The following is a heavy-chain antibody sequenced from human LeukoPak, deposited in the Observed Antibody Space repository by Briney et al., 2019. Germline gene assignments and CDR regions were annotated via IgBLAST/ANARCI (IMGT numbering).Heavy chain of an antibody. J-gene: IGHJ4*02. CDR1: GDTFNTYD. Sequence: SVKVSCKSSGDTFNTYDVTWVRQAPGQGLEWMGKIIPVVGFAHYAQKFQGRLTITADTSTRTAYMELRSLRSDDTAVYYCARGGWLQSHFDYWGQGTLVTVSS. D-gene: IGHD5-24*01. V-gene: IGHV1-69*04. CDR2: IIPVVGFA. CDR3: ARGGWLQSHFDY.